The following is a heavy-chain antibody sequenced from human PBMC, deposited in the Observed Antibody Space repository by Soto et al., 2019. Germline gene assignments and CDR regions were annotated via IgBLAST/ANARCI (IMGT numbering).Heavy chain of an antibody. V-gene: IGHV3-30*18. CDR1: GFTFSSYG. Sequence: QVQLVESGGGVVQPGRSLRLSCAASGFTFSSYGMHWVRQAPGKGLEWVAVISYDGSNKYYADSVKGRFTISRDNSKNTLYLQMNSLRAEDTAVYYCAKDIEPTSPYYYDRAYDYWGQGTLVTVSS. CDR2: ISYDGSNK. D-gene: IGHD3-22*01. J-gene: IGHJ4*02. CDR3: AKDIEPTSPYYYDRAYDY.